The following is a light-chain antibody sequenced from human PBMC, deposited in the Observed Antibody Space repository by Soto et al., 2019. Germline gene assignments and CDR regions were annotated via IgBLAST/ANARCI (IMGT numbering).Light chain of an antibody. V-gene: IGLV2-14*01. CDR2: GVT. CDR1: GSDIGAYNY. CDR3: SSFTNTYFYL. J-gene: IGLJ1*01. Sequence: QSVLTQPDSVSGSPGQSITIACTGSGSDIGAYNYVSWYQQHPGKAPKLLIHGVTRRPSGVSSRFSASKSAYTASLTISGLQAEDYATYVCSSFTNTYFYLCGPGTKVT.